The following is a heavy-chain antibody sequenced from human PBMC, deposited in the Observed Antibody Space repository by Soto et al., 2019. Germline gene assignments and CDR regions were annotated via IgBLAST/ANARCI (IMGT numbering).Heavy chain of an antibody. V-gene: IGHV4-39*01. J-gene: IGHJ5*02. D-gene: IGHD2-21*01. CDR3: ARQPTTGDTDLWFDP. CDR1: GGSISTSRSY. CDR2: IFYSGST. Sequence: QLQLLESGPGLVKASETLSLTCSVSGGSISTSRSYWAWIRQPPGKGLEWLANIFYSGSTFYNPSLASRVSVSVDTSKNECSLRLRSVTAADTAVYCCARQPTTGDTDLWFDPWGQGTLVTVSS.